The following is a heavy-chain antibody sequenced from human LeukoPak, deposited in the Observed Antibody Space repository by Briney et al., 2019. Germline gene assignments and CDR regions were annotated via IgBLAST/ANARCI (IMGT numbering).Heavy chain of an antibody. D-gene: IGHD3-10*01. J-gene: IGHJ4*02. CDR2: IFYTGIT. V-gene: IGHV4-59*01. CDR1: GGSMNTYY. Sequence: SETLSLTCNVSGGSMNTYYWSWIRQPPGKGLEWIGYIFYTGITNYNPSLKSRVTISVDTSRNQFSLKLTSVTAADTAVYYCARDRELGYWGQGTLVTVSS. CDR3: ARDRELGY.